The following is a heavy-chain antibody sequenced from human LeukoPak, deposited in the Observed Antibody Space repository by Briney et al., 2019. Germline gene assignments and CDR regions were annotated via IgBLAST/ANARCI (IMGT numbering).Heavy chain of an antibody. CDR1: GFTFSNYG. CDR2: ISYDGSNE. Sequence: GRSLRLSCAASGFTFSNYGMHWVRRAPGKGLEWVAVISYDGSNEYYADSVKGRFTISRDTSKNTLYLQMNSLRAEDTALYYCARKFLTGRLIDYWGQGTLVTVSS. J-gene: IGHJ4*02. CDR3: ARKFLTGRLIDY. V-gene: IGHV3-30*03. D-gene: IGHD7-27*01.